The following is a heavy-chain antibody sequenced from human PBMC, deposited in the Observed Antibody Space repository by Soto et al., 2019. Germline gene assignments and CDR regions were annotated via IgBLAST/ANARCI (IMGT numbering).Heavy chain of an antibody. D-gene: IGHD4-4*01. V-gene: IGHV4-34*01. CDR3: ARALVRSVTKWSGGWFDP. CDR1: GGSFSGYY. Sequence: PSETLSLTCAVYGGSFSGYYWSWIRQPPGKGLEWIGEINHSGSTNYNPSLKSRVTISVDTSKNQFSLELSSVTAADTAVYYCARALVRSVTKWSGGWFDPWGQGTLVTVSS. CDR2: INHSGST. J-gene: IGHJ5*02.